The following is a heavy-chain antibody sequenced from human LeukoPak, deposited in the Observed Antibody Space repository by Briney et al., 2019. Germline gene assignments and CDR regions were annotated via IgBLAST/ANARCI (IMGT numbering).Heavy chain of an antibody. V-gene: IGHV4-38-2*02. Sequence: SETLSLTCTVSGYSISSGYYWGWIRQPPGKGLEWIATIYHSGSAYYNPSLKSRVTISVDTSKNQFSLILSSVTAADTAVYYCARALWSIAVAGMGTSLNYWGQGTLVTVSS. D-gene: IGHD6-19*01. J-gene: IGHJ4*02. CDR3: ARALWSIAVAGMGTSLNY. CDR1: GYSISSGYY. CDR2: IYHSGSA.